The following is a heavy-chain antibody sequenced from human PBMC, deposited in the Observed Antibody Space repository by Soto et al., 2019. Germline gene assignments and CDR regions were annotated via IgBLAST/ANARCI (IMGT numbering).Heavy chain of an antibody. V-gene: IGHV4-61*01. Sequence: PSETLSRTCTVSCGSVSSRFYYYNWIRQPPAKGLAWIGYMYDSVTTNYNSSLESRLTIXXXXSXNXFXLXXXSVTXADTAVYYCAGADSGNYYHGFQMWGQGKMVTVS. CDR3: AGADSGNYYHGFQM. CDR1: CGSVSSRFYY. D-gene: IGHD1-26*01. CDR2: MYDSVTT. J-gene: IGHJ3*02.